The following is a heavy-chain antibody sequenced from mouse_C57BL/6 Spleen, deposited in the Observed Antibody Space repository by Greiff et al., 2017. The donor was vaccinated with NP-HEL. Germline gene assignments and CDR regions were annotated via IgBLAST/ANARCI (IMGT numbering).Heavy chain of an antibody. CDR2: INPYNGGT. CDR1: GYTFTDYY. V-gene: IGHV1-19*01. Sequence: VQLQQSGPVLVKPGASVKMSCKASGYTFTDYYMNWVKQSPGKSLEWIGVINPYNGGTSYNQKFKGKATLTVDKSSSTAYMELNSLTSEDSEVYYGARSNYYCSSYYFDYWGQGTTLTVSS. J-gene: IGHJ2*01. D-gene: IGHD1-1*01. CDR3: ARSNYYCSSYYFDY.